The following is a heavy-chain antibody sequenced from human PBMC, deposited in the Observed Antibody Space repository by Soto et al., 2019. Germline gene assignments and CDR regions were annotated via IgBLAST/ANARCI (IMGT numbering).Heavy chain of an antibody. Sequence: SETLFLTCTVSGSSISDEYHWTWIRQSPAKGLEWIGYISYTGSTNYSPSLRSRVSISVDTSKNEFSLRLSSVTAADTAVYFCARSVAVPGAHIDYWGQGTQVTVSS. CDR1: GSSISDEYH. CDR3: ARSVAVPGAHIDY. D-gene: IGHD6-19*01. J-gene: IGHJ4*02. V-gene: IGHV4-59*01. CDR2: ISYTGST.